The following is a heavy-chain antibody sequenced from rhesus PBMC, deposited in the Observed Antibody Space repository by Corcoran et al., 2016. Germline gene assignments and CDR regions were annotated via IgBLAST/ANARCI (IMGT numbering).Heavy chain of an antibody. CDR1: GDSVTTNY. J-gene: IGHJ4*01. D-gene: IGHD6S26*01. V-gene: IGHV4-173*01. CDR2: ISGSGGST. CDR3: ARRGSSAWSNHYFDY. Sequence: QVQLQESGPGLVKPSETLSLPCAVSGDSVTTNYWSWIRQPPGKGREWIGRISGSGGSTDYNPSLKSRVTISTDTSKNQFSLKLTSVTAADTAVYYCARRGSSAWSNHYFDYWGQGVLVTVSS.